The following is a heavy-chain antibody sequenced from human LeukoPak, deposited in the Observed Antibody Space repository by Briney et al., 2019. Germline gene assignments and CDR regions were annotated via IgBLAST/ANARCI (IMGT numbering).Heavy chain of an antibody. V-gene: IGHV1-46*01. CDR1: GGTFSSYA. CDR2: INPSSGST. Sequence: ASVKVSCKASGGTFSSYAISWVRQAPGQGLEWMGVINPSSGSTNYAQNFQGRVTMTRDTSTSTVYMELSSLRSEDTAMYYCAIMSRVDTGKSPLDDWGQGSLVTVSS. D-gene: IGHD5-18*01. CDR3: AIMSRVDTGKSPLDD. J-gene: IGHJ4*02.